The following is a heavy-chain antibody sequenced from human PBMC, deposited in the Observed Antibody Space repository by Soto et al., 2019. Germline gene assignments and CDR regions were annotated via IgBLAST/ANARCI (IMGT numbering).Heavy chain of an antibody. J-gene: IGHJ6*03. CDR1: GYTFTSYG. V-gene: IGHV1-18*01. D-gene: IGHD2-15*01. CDR2: ISAYNDNT. CDR3: ARDSYCSGGSCYSEDYYYYMDV. Sequence: QVQLVQSGAEVKKPGASVKVSCKASGYTFTSYGISWVRQAPGQGLEWMGWISAYNDNTNYAQKLQGRVTMTTDTSTSTAYMELRSLRSDDTAVYYCARDSYCSGGSCYSEDYYYYMDVWGKGTTVTVSS.